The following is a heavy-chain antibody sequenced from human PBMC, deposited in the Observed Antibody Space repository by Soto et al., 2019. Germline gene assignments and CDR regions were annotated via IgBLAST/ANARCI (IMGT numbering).Heavy chain of an antibody. J-gene: IGHJ5*02. CDR2: INAGNGNT. D-gene: IGHD1-1*01. CDR1: GYTFTSYA. Sequence: ASVKVSCKAPGYTFTSYAMHWVRQAPGQRLEWMGWINAGNGNTKYSQKFQGRVTITRDTSASTAYMELSSLRSEDTAVYYCARSVTTTLTCFDPWGQGTLVTVLL. V-gene: IGHV1-3*01. CDR3: ARSVTTTLTCFDP.